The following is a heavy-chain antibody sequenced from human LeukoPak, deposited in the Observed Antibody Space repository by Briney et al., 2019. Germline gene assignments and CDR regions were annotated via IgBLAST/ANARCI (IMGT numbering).Heavy chain of an antibody. J-gene: IGHJ4*02. V-gene: IGHV4-39*01. CDR1: GGSISGSSAY. D-gene: IGHD5-18*01. Sequence: SETLSLTCTVSGGSISGSSAYWGWIRQPPGKGLEWIVSIYYRKNTYYNPSLKSRVTISADTSKNQFSLTLGSVSATDTAVYYCASPRGFSYGYFDYWGQGTLVTVSS. CDR3: ASPRGFSYGYFDY. CDR2: IYYRKNT.